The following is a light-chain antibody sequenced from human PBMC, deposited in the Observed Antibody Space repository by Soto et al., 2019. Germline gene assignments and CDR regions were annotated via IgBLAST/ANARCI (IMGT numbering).Light chain of an antibody. CDR1: QSVSNL. Sequence: EIVLTQSPDTLSLSPGERATLSCRASQSVSNLLAWYQQKPGHAPRLLIYDASKRATGVPARFSGSGSGTDFTLTISSLETEDFAVYYCQQRADWPPALTFGGGTKVDMK. J-gene: IGKJ4*01. CDR2: DAS. V-gene: IGKV3-11*01. CDR3: QQRADWPPALT.